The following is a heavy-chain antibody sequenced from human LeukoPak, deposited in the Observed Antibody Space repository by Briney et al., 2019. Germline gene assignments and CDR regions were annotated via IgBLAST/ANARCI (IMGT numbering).Heavy chain of an antibody. CDR2: IKQDGIEK. CDR3: ARVGWELLSDY. CDR1: GFTFSGYW. V-gene: IGHV3-7*04. Sequence: GGSLRLSCAASGFTFSGYWMTWVRQAPGKGPEWVANIKQDGIEKNYVGSVKGRFTISRDNAKNSLYLQMNSLRAEDTAVYYCARVGWELLSDYWGQGTLVTVSS. D-gene: IGHD1-26*01. J-gene: IGHJ4*02.